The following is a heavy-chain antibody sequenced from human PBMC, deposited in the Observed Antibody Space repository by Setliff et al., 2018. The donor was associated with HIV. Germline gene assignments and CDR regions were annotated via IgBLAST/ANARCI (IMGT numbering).Heavy chain of an antibody. CDR3: ARVFGVVTPYWYFDL. D-gene: IGHD3-3*01. CDR1: GDSISSGGYY. Sequence: SETLSLTCTVSGDSISSGGYYWSWIRQSPGKGLEWIGYIYYSGSSYYNPSLQSRITMSVETSMNQFSLRLTSVTAADTAIYYCARVFGVVTPYWYFDLWGRGTLVTVSS. V-gene: IGHV4-30-4*01. J-gene: IGHJ2*01. CDR2: IYYSGSS.